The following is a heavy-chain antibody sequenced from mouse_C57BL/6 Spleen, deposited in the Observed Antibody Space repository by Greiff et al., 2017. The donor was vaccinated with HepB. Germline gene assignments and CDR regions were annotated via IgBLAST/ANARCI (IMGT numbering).Heavy chain of an antibody. Sequence: QVQLQQSGAELARPGASVKMSCKASGYTFTSYTMHWVKQRPGQGLEWIGYINPSSGYTKYNQKFKDKATLTADKSSSTAYMQLSSLTSEDSAVYYCARDGNYEASAMDYWGQGTSVTVSS. CDR3: ARDGNYEASAMDY. CDR1: GYTFTSYT. D-gene: IGHD2-1*01. CDR2: INPSSGYT. V-gene: IGHV1-4*01. J-gene: IGHJ4*01.